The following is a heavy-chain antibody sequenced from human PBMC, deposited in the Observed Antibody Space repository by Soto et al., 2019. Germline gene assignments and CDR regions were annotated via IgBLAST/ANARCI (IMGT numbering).Heavy chain of an antibody. Sequence: EVQLVESGGGLVQRGGSLRLSCAASGLTFSSYSMNWVRQAPGKGLEWVSYISSSSSTIYYADSVKGRFTISRDNAHNSLYLQMNSLRAEDTAVYYCVFVEESRYYYYGMDVWGQGPTVTVSS. CDR2: ISSSSSTI. CDR3: VFVEESRYYYYGMDV. CDR1: GLTFSSYS. V-gene: IGHV3-48*01. J-gene: IGHJ6*02.